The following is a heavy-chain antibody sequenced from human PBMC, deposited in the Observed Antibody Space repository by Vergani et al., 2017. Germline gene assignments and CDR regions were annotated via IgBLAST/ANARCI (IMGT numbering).Heavy chain of an antibody. CDR1: GGSISSYY. D-gene: IGHD4-17*01. J-gene: IGHJ6*03. CDR3: AREGAEIGDYGLGYYYYIDV. Sequence: QVQLQESGPGLVKPSETLSLTCTVSGGSISSYYWSWIRQPAGKGLEWIGRIYTSGSTNYNPSLKSRVTMSVDTAKNQFSLKLGSVTAADTAVYYCAREGAEIGDYGLGYYYYIDVWGKGTTVTVSS. V-gene: IGHV4-4*07. CDR2: IYTSGST.